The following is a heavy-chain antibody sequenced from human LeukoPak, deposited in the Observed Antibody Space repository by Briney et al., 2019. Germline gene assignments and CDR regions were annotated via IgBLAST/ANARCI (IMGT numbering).Heavy chain of an antibody. J-gene: IGHJ6*03. D-gene: IGHD6-6*01. V-gene: IGHV4-59*01. CDR3: ARVSIAARRAMDV. Sequence: SETLSLTCTVSGGSISSYYWSWIRQPPGKGPEWIGYIYYSGSTNYNPSLKSRVTISVDTSKNQFSLKLSSVTAADTAVYYCARVSIAARRAMDVWGKGTTVTVSS. CDR1: GGSISSYY. CDR2: IYYSGST.